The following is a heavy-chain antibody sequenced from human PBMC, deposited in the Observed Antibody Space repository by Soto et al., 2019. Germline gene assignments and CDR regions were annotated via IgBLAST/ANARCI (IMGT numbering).Heavy chain of an antibody. J-gene: IGHJ4*02. CDR1: GFTFSSYS. V-gene: IGHV3-21*01. CDR2: ISSSSSYI. D-gene: IGHD3-22*01. CDR3: TKTSGYYQYYFDY. Sequence: PGGSLRLSCAASGFTFSSYSMNWVRQAPGRGLEWVSSISSSSSYIYYADSVKGRFTISRDNAKNSLYLQMNSLRAEDTAVYYCTKTSGYYQYYFDYWGQGTLVTVSS.